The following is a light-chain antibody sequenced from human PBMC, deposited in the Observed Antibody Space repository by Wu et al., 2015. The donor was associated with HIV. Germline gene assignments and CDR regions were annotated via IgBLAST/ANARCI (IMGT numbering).Light chain of an antibody. V-gene: IGKV3-20*01. J-gene: IGKJ1*01. Sequence: EIVLTQSPGTLSLSPGERATLSCRASQSVTYNHLAWYQQKPGQAPRLLMYGAASRATGVPDRFSGSGSGTDFTLTISRVEPEDFAVYYCQQYATTPRTFGQGDQGRNQT. CDR2: GAA. CDR1: QSVTYNH. CDR3: QQYATTPRT.